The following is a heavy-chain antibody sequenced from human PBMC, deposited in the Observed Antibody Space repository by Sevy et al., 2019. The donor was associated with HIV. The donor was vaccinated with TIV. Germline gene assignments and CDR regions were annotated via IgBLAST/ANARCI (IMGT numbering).Heavy chain of an antibody. CDR2: IGPAGDT. CDR1: RFTPTNPE. J-gene: IGHJ3*02. D-gene: IGHD3-22*01. CDR3: VREGHESSGRGTFEI. V-gene: IGHV3-13*01. Sequence: PGGSPRFFSTASRFTPTNPEVHPGPQSTEKSLHTVSAIGPAGDTFYPVSVKGRFTISRENAKNSFYLQMNNLRAGDTAVYYCVREGHESSGRGTFEIWGQGTMVTVSS.